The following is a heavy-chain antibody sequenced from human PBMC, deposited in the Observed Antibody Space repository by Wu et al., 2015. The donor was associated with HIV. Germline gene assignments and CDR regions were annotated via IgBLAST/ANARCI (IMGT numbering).Heavy chain of an antibody. CDR2: IIPMFGTL. CDR3: ARRGSTGKGNSDP. Sequence: QVQLVQSGAEVKKPGSSVKVSCKASGGTLSHYEISWMRQAPGQGLEWMGGIIPMFGTLNYAQKFKGRLTIIADEATTTGYMELSSLRSEDTAVYYCARRGSTGKGNSDPWGQGTLVHRLL. J-gene: IGHJ5*02. CDR1: GGTLSHYE. D-gene: IGHD2-2*01. V-gene: IGHV1-69*12.